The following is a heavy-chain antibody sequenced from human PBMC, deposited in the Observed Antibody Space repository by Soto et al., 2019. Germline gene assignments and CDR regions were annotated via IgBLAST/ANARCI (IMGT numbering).Heavy chain of an antibody. CDR1: GGSFSGYY. V-gene: IGHV4-34*01. J-gene: IGHJ5*02. CDR3: ARRYSLWYYTSGSPGWFDP. Sequence: QVQLQQWGAGLLKPSETLSLTCAVDGGSFSGYYWSWIRQPPGKGLESIGEINHSGSTNYNPSLKSRVTISLDTSKNQFSLKLSSVTAADTAVYYCARRYSLWYYTSGSPGWFDPWGQGTLVTVSS. D-gene: IGHD3-10*01. CDR2: INHSGST.